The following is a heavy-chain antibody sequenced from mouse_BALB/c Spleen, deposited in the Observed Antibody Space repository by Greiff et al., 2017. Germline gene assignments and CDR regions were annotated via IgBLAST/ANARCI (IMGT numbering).Heavy chain of an antibody. Sequence: EVKVVESGGGLVQPGGSRKLSCAASGFTFSSFGMHWVRQAPEKGLEWVAYISSGSSTIYYADTVKGRFTISRDNPKNTLFLQMTSLRSEDTAMYYCARSGYRYDGFAYWGQGTTLTVSS. V-gene: IGHV5-17*02. CDR1: GFTFSSFG. CDR3: ARSGYRYDGFAY. J-gene: IGHJ2*01. CDR2: ISSGSSTI. D-gene: IGHD2-14*01.